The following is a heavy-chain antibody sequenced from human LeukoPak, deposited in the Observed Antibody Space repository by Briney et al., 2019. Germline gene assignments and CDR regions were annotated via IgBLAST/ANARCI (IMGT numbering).Heavy chain of an antibody. CDR1: GGSISSYY. V-gene: IGHV4-59*07. CDR3: ARAHRGFDP. J-gene: IGHJ5*02. CDR2: VYYTGRT. D-gene: IGHD1-14*01. Sequence: PSDTLSLTCTVSGGSISSYYWSWIRQPPGKGLEWIGYVYYTGRTSYNPSLKSRVTISVDSSKNHFSLKLNSVTAADTAVYYCARAHRGFDPWGQGTLVTVSS.